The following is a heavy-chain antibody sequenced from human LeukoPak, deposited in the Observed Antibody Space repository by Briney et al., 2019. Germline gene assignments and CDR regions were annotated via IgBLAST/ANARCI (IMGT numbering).Heavy chain of an antibody. Sequence: SETLSLTCTVSGGSISSSNYYWGCIRQPPGDGLEWIGYIYYSGSTYYNPSLKSRVTMSVDTSKNQFSLKLSSVTAADTAVYYCARYYSGSYGFDYWGQETLVTVSS. CDR2: IYYSGST. CDR3: ARYYSGSYGFDY. J-gene: IGHJ4*02. CDR1: GGSISSSNYY. D-gene: IGHD1-26*01. V-gene: IGHV4-39*01.